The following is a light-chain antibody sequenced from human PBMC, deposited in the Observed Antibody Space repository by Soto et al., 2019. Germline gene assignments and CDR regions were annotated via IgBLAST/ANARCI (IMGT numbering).Light chain of an antibody. CDR3: QPRESWPLT. Sequence: EVVLTQSPVTLSLSPGERATLSCRASHSVSNFLAWYQHKPGQAPRLLIYDVSNRPTPIPARFTDSGSGTDFTLTTSSLEPEDFAVYYCQPRESWPLTFGGGTKVQIK. CDR2: DVS. V-gene: IGKV3-11*01. J-gene: IGKJ4*01. CDR1: HSVSNF.